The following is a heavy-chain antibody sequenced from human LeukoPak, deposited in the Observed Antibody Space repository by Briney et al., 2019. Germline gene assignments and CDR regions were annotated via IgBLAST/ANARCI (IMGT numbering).Heavy chain of an antibody. CDR1: GFTFSSYA. CDR3: ARVGSYYYYMDV. D-gene: IGHD3-10*01. CDR2: ISGSGGST. J-gene: IGHJ6*03. V-gene: IGHV3-23*01. Sequence: GGSLRLSCAASGFTFSSYAMSWVRQAPGKGLEWVSAISGSGGSTYYADSVKGRFTISRDNAKNSLYLQMNSLRAEDTAVYYCARVGSYYYYMDVWGKGTTVTVSS.